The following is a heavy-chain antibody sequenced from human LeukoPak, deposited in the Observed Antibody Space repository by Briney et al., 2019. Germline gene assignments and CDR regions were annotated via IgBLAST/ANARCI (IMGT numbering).Heavy chain of an antibody. V-gene: IGHV3-66*04. J-gene: IGHJ6*02. CDR2: IYSGGST. D-gene: IGHD6-13*01. Sequence: PGGSLRLSCAASGFTFSNYAIHWVRQAPGKGLEWVSVIYSGGSTYYADSVKGRFTISRDNSKNTLYLQMNSLRAEDTAVYYCARQSSSWYGQVYGMDVWSQGTTVTVSS. CDR1: GFTFSNYA. CDR3: ARQSSSWYGQVYGMDV.